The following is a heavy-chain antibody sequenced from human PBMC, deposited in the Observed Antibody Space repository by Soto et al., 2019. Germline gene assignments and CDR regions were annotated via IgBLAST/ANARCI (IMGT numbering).Heavy chain of an antibody. D-gene: IGHD1-20*01. Sequence: QVQLVQSGAEVKKPGSSVKVSCKASGGTFSSYAIIWVRQSPGQGLEWMGGIIPIFGTANYAQKFQGRVTITADKSTSTAYMELSSLRSEDTAVYYCARVVTGTQSYYYGMDVWGQGTTVTVSS. CDR1: GGTFSSYA. CDR3: ARVVTGTQSYYYGMDV. CDR2: IIPIFGTA. V-gene: IGHV1-69*06. J-gene: IGHJ6*02.